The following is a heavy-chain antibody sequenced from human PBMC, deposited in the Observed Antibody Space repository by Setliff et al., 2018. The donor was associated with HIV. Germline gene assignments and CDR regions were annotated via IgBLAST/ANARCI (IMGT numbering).Heavy chain of an antibody. Sequence: SETLSLTCNVSGGSIRRSDYSWGWIRQPPGKGLEWIGNIYYSGNTYYNPSLKSRVIISVDTSRNQFSLKLSSVTAADTAMYYCVRDGTQCSRTTCINWVDPWGQGTLVTVPQ. CDR2: IYYSGNT. CDR3: VRDGTQCSRTTCINWVDP. D-gene: IGHD2-2*01. V-gene: IGHV4-39*07. CDR1: GGSIRRSDYS. J-gene: IGHJ5*02.